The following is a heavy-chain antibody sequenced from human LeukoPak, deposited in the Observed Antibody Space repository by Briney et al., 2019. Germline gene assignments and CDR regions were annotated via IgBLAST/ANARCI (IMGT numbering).Heavy chain of an antibody. CDR3: ASTIYYYYYMDV. V-gene: IGHV4-59*05. Sequence: SETLSLTCTVSGGSISSYYWSWIRQPPGKGLEWIGSIYYSGSTYYNPSLKSRVTISVDTSKNQFSLKLSSVTAADTAVYYCASTIYYYYYMDVWGKGTTVTVSS. D-gene: IGHD2-2*01. CDR2: IYYSGST. CDR1: GGSISSYY. J-gene: IGHJ6*03.